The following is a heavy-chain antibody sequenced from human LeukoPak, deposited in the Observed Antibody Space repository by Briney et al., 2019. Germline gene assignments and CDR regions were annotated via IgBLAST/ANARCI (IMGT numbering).Heavy chain of an antibody. J-gene: IGHJ4*02. CDR3: ARQNPATSGLNY. Sequence: PGTSLRLSCAASGFTFSGYISHWVRQAPGQGLEWVTVISYDGTGPHYADSVKGRFTISRDNAMNTVYLQMNSLRPEDTAVYYCARQNPATSGLNYWGQGTLLTVSS. D-gene: IGHD2-15*01. CDR1: GFTFSGYI. CDR2: ISYDGTGP. V-gene: IGHV3-30*03.